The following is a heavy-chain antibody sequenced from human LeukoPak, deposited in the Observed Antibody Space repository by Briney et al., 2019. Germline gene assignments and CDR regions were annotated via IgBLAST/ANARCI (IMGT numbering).Heavy chain of an antibody. J-gene: IGHJ4*02. D-gene: IGHD5-18*01. CDR1: GGTFSSYA. CDR2: ISAYNGNT. Sequence: ASVKVSCKASGGTFSSYAISWVRQAPGQGLEWMGWISAYNGNTNYAQKLQGRVTMTTDTSTSTAYMELRSLRSDDTAVYYCASHSYARGSFDYWGQGTLVTVSS. CDR3: ASHSYARGSFDY. V-gene: IGHV1-18*01.